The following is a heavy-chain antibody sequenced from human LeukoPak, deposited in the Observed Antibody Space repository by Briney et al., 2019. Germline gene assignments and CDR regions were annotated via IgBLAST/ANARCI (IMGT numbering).Heavy chain of an antibody. J-gene: IGHJ4*02. D-gene: IGHD3-9*01. CDR2: ISSSSSYI. Sequence: GGSLRLSCAASGFTFSSYSMNWVRQAPGKGLEWVSSISSSSSYIYYADSVKGRFTISRDNAKNSLYLQMNSLRAEDTAVYYCARDPIRNYDILTGEFGYWGQGTLVTVSS. CDR3: ARDPIRNYDILTGEFGY. CDR1: GFTFSSYS. V-gene: IGHV3-21*01.